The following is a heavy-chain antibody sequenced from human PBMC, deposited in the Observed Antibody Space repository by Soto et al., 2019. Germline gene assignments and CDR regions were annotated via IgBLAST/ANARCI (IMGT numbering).Heavy chain of an antibody. J-gene: IGHJ5*02. CDR2: IYYSGST. CDR3: AREWGYSGNWFDP. Sequence: EVLSVTCTDSGGSISSYYWSWIRQPPGKGLEWIGYIYYSGSTNYNPSLKSRVTISVDTSKNQFSLKLSSVTAADTAVYYWAREWGYSGNWFDPWGQGTLVTVSS. V-gene: IGHV4-59*01. CDR1: GGSISSYY. D-gene: IGHD1-26*01.